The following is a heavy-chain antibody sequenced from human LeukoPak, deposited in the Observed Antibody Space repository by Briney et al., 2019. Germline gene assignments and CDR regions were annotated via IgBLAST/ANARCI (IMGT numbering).Heavy chain of an antibody. V-gene: IGHV3-11*01. D-gene: IGHD1-26*01. CDR1: GFTFSNYY. J-gene: IGHJ5*02. CDR3: ARVVAARERWFDP. Sequence: GGSLRLSCAASGFTFSNYYMSWVRQAPGKGLEWVSYISSSGSPIYYADSVKRRFTISRENAKNSMYLQMNSLRAEDKGVYSCARVVAARERWFDPWGQGTLVTVSS. CDR2: ISSSGSPI.